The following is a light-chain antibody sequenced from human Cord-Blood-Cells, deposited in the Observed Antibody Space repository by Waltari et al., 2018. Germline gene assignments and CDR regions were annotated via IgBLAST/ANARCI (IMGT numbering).Light chain of an antibody. CDR2: GAS. V-gene: IGKV3-20*01. CDR3: QQYGSSPPWT. Sequence: ELVLTQSPGTLSLSPGERATLSCRASQSVSSSYLAWYQQKPGHAPRLLIYGASSSATGIPDRFSGSGSGTDFTLTISRLEPEDFAVYYCQQYGSSPPWTFGQGTKVEIK. CDR1: QSVSSSY. J-gene: IGKJ1*01.